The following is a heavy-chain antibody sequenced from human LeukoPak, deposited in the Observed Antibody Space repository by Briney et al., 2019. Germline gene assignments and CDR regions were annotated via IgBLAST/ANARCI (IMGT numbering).Heavy chain of an antibody. Sequence: GGSLRLSCAASGFTVSSNYMNWVRQAPGKGLEWVSDIYSGGSTYYADSVKGRFTISRDNSKNTLYPQMNSLRAEDTAVYYCATDRERDPSVYYLVGGQGTLITVSS. CDR3: ATDRERDPSVYYLV. CDR2: IYSGGST. V-gene: IGHV3-53*01. J-gene: IGHJ4*02. D-gene: IGHD3-22*01. CDR1: GFTVSSNY.